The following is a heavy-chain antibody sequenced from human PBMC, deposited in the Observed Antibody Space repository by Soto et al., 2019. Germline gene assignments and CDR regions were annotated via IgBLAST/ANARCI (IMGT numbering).Heavy chain of an antibody. J-gene: IGHJ6*02. V-gene: IGHV4-4*02. Sequence: QVQLQESGPGLVKPSGTLSLTCAVSGGSISSSNWWSWVRQPPGKGLEWIGEIYHSGSTNYNPSLKSRVTISVDKANNTFSLKLSSVTDADTAVYYCARVSGSYYYGMDVWGQGTTVTVSS. CDR2: IYHSGST. CDR3: ARVSGSYYYGMDV. CDR1: GGSISSSNW. D-gene: IGHD1-26*01.